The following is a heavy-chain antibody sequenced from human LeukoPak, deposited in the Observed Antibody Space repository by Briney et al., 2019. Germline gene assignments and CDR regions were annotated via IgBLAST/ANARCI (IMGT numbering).Heavy chain of an antibody. D-gene: IGHD2-15*01. Sequence: SETLSLTCTVSGGSISSYYWSWIRQPPGKGLEWIGYIYYSGSTNYNPSLKSRVTISVDTSKNQFSLKLSSVAAADTAVYYCARVVAATYYYYYMDVWGIGTMVTISS. CDR2: IYYSGST. CDR1: GGSISSYY. V-gene: IGHV4-59*01. J-gene: IGHJ6*03. CDR3: ARVVAATYYYYYMDV.